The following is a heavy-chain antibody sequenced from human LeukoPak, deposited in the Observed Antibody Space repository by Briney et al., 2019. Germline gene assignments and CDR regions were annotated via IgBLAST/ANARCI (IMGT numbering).Heavy chain of an antibody. CDR3: ARLFGARFYYDSSGYYTDY. Sequence: EASVKVSCKASGYTFTGYYMHWVRQAPGQGLEWMGWINPNSGGTNYAQKFQGRVTMTRDTSISTAYMELSRLRSDDTAVYYCARLFGARFYYDSSGYYTDYWGQGTLVTVSS. CDR2: INPNSGGT. CDR1: GYTFTGYY. V-gene: IGHV1-2*02. J-gene: IGHJ4*02. D-gene: IGHD3-22*01.